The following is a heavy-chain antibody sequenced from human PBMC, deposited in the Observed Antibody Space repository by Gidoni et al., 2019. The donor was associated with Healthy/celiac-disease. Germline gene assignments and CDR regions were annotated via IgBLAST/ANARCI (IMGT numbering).Heavy chain of an antibody. J-gene: IGHJ6*02. Sequence: QVQLVQSGAEVKKPGASVKVSCKASGYTFTSYYMHWVRQAPGQGLEWMGIINPSGGSTSYAQKFQGRVTMTRDTSTSTVYMELSSLRSEDTAVYYCARGHGDYTLGYYYYGMDVWGQGTTVTVSS. V-gene: IGHV1-46*01. CDR1: GYTFTSYY. D-gene: IGHD4-17*01. CDR3: ARGHGDYTLGYYYYGMDV. CDR2: INPSGGST.